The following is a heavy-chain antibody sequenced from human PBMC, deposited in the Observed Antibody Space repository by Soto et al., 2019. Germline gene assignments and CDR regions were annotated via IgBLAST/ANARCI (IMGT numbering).Heavy chain of an antibody. V-gene: IGHV4-39*07. CDR2: IYYSGST. CDR3: AREQRQQLATYYYYGMDV. J-gene: IGHJ6*02. Sequence: SETLSLTCTVSGGSISSSSYYWGWIRQPPGKGLEWIGSIYYSGSTYYNPSLKSRVTISVDTSKNQFSLKLSSVTAADTAVYYCAREQRQQLATYYYYGMDVWGQGTTVTVSS. D-gene: IGHD6-13*01. CDR1: GGSISSSSYY.